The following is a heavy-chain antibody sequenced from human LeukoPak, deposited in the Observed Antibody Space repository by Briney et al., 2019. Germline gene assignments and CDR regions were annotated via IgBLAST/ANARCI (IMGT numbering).Heavy chain of an antibody. J-gene: IGHJ4*02. D-gene: IGHD2-2*01. CDR1: GYTLTELS. CDR2: FDPEDGET. CDR3: ATGLGVSWYCSSTSCYQDY. V-gene: IGHV1-24*01. Sequence: ASVKVSCKVSGYTLTELSMHWVRQAPGKGLEWMGGFDPEDGETIYAQKFQGRVTMTEDTSTDTAYMELSSLRSEDTAVYYCATGLGVSWYCSSTSCYQDYWGQGTLVTVSS.